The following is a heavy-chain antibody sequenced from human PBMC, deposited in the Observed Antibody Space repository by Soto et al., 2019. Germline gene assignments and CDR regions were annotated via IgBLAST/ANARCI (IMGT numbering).Heavy chain of an antibody. CDR1: GFTFSSYA. J-gene: IGHJ6*02. Sequence: GGSLRLSCAASGFTFSSYAMHWVRQAPGKGLEWVAVISYDGSNKYYADSVKGRFTISRDNSKNTLYLQMNSLRAEDTAVCYCAREGGYGMDVWGQGTTVTVSS. CDR2: ISYDGSNK. V-gene: IGHV3-30-3*01. D-gene: IGHD3-16*01. CDR3: AREGGYGMDV.